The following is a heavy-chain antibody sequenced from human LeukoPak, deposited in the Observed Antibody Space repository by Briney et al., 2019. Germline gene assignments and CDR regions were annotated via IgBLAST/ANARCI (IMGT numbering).Heavy chain of an antibody. V-gene: IGHV3-30-3*01. CDR1: GFTFSSYA. CDR3: ARDGYGDHRGYFDY. D-gene: IGHD4-17*01. CDR2: ISYDGSNK. Sequence: HPGGSLRLSCAASGFTFSSYAMHWVRQAPGKGLEWVAVISYDGSNKYYADSVKGRFTISRDNSKNTLYLQMNSLRAEDTAVYYCARDGYGDHRGYFDYWGQGTLVTVSS. J-gene: IGHJ4*02.